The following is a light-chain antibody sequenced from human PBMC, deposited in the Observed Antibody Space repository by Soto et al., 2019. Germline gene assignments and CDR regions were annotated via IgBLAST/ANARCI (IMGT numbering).Light chain of an antibody. CDR1: RDIGTW. Sequence: TQMTQSPSTLSASVGDSVSITCRASRDIGTWLAWFQQKPGRAPNLLIYRASTLARGVPSRFSGSGSGTEFTITISSLQPDDFATYYCHRHETYPLAFGGGTKL. V-gene: IGKV1-5*03. J-gene: IGKJ4*01. CDR3: HRHETYPLA. CDR2: RAS.